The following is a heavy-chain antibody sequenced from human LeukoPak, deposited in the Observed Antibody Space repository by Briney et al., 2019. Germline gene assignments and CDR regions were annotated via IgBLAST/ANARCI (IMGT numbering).Heavy chain of an antibody. J-gene: IGHJ4*02. D-gene: IGHD3-22*01. CDR2: IRSKAYGGTT. CDR1: GFTFGNYV. V-gene: IGHV3-49*04. Sequence: GGSLRLSCTASGFTFGNYVMSWVRQAPGKGLEWVGFIRSKAYGGTTKNAASVKGRFTISRDDSRSIAYLQMNSLKTEDTAVYYCTSHHNHYYHSRDWGQGTLVTVSS. CDR3: TSHHNHYYHSRD.